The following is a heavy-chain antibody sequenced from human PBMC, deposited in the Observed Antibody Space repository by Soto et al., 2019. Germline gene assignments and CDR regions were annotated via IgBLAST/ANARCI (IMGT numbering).Heavy chain of an antibody. CDR1: GGSFSGYY. J-gene: IGHJ4*02. Sequence: PSETLSLTCAVYGGSFSGYYWSWIRQPPGKGLEWIGEINHSGSTNYNPSLKSRVTISVDTSKNQFSLKLSSVTAADTAVYYCARKRIFGVVPPFDYWGQGTLVTVSS. V-gene: IGHV4-34*01. D-gene: IGHD3-3*01. CDR3: ARKRIFGVVPPFDY. CDR2: INHSGST.